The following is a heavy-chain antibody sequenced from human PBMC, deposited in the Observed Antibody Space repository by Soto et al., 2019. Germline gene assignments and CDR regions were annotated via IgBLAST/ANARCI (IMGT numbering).Heavy chain of an antibody. Sequence: GGSLRLSCAASGFPFSNFEMHLVRQSPGKGLEWVSYINTAGTTKYYAESVKGRFTISRDNARNSLFLQMNSLSAEDTAVYYCTRAECSTPDCLIDYYSYGLDVGPHGTSVTVSS. CDR2: INTAGTTK. D-gene: IGHD2-2*01. CDR1: GFPFSNFE. CDR3: TRAECSTPDCLIDYYSYGLDV. J-gene: IGHJ6*02. V-gene: IGHV3-48*03.